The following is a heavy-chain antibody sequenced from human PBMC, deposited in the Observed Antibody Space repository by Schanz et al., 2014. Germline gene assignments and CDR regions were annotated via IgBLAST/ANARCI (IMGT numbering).Heavy chain of an antibody. CDR3: LAPDSGMDV. V-gene: IGHV3-23*01. CDR1: GFTFSAYA. CDR2: ISASGGTT. Sequence: EVQLLESGGGLVQPGGSLRLSCAASGFTFSAYAMTWVRQIPGKGLEWVSAISASGGTTYYADSVKGRFTISRDNAKNSLYLEMNSLRAEDTALYYCLAPDSGMDVWGQGTTVTVSS. J-gene: IGHJ6*02.